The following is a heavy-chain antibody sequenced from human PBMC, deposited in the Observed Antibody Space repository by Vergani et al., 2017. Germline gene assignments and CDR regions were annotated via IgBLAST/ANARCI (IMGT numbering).Heavy chain of an antibody. J-gene: IGHJ5*02. CDR1: GGTFSSYA. V-gene: IGHV1-69*01. CDR3: AREWAADYYDSSGYRYNWFVP. Sequence: QVQLVQSGAEVKKPGSSVKVSCKASGGTFSSYAISWVRQAPGQGLEWMGGIIPIFGTANYAQKFQGRVTITADESTSTAYMELSSLRSEDTAVYYCAREWAADYYDSSGYRYNWFVPWGQGTLVTVSS. CDR2: IIPIFGTA. D-gene: IGHD3-22*01.